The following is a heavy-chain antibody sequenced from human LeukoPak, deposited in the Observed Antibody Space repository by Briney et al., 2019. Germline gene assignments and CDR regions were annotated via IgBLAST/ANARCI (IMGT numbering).Heavy chain of an antibody. D-gene: IGHD1-26*01. CDR2: ISAYNGNT. CDR1: GYTFTSYG. V-gene: IGHV1-18*01. CDR3: ARDWLPKIGIVGAADY. J-gene: IGHJ4*02. Sequence: ASVKVSCKASGYTFTSYGISWVRQAPGQGLEWMGWISAYNGNTNYAQKLQGRVTMNTDTSTSTAYMELRSLRSDDTAVYYCARDWLPKIGIVGAADYSGQGTLVTVSS.